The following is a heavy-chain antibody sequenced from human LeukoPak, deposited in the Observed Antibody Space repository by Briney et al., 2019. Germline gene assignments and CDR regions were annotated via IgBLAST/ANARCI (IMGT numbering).Heavy chain of an antibody. CDR2: ISNSGGTI. CDR1: GFSFSGYE. V-gene: IGHV3-48*03. D-gene: IGHD2-21*01. Sequence: GGSLILSCVASGFSFSGYEMTWVRQAPGRGLEWVSHISNSGGTIYYADSVKGRFTISRDNAKNSLYLQMNSLRAEDTATYYCARGKSMVVIGCFDSWGQGTLVTVPS. CDR3: ARGKSMVVIGCFDS. J-gene: IGHJ4*02.